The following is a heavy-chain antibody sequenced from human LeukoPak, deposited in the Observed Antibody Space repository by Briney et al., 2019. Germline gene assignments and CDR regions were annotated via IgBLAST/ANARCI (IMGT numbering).Heavy chain of an antibody. J-gene: IGHJ6*02. CDR1: GGSFSGYY. D-gene: IGHD4-17*01. V-gene: IGHV4-34*01. Sequence: SETLSLTCAVYGGSFSGYYWSWIRQPPGKGLEWIGEINHSGSTNYNPSLKSRVTISVDTSKNQFSLKLSSVTAADTAVYYCARGLTTVTPTPNYYYYGMDAWGQGTTVTVSS. CDR3: ARGLTTVTPTPNYYYYGMDA. CDR2: INHSGST.